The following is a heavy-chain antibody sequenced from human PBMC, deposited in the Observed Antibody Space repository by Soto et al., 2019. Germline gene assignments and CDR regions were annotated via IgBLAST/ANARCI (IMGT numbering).Heavy chain of an antibody. Sequence: SVKVSCKASGGTFSSYAISWVRQAPGQGLEWMGGIIPIFGTANYAQKFQGRVTITADESTSTAYMELSSLRSEDTAVYYCARDLRRIAARPDLPPRSYYSYYYGMDVWGQGTTVTVSS. J-gene: IGHJ6*02. V-gene: IGHV1-69*13. CDR2: IIPIFGTA. CDR3: ARDLRRIAARPDLPPRSYYSYYYGMDV. D-gene: IGHD6-6*01. CDR1: GGTFSSYA.